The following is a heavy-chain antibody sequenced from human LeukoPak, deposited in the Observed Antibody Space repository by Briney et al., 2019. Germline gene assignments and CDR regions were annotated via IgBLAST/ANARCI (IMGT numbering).Heavy chain of an antibody. Sequence: GGSLRLSCAASGFTFSRYWMSWVRQAPGKGLEWVANIKQDGSEKYYVDSVKGRFTISRDNAKNSLYLQMNSLRAEDTAVYYCAKISPPAGTGRGGWFDPWGQGTLVTVSS. CDR1: GFTFSRYW. CDR2: IKQDGSEK. J-gene: IGHJ5*02. CDR3: AKISPPAGTGRGGWFDP. V-gene: IGHV3-7*01. D-gene: IGHD1-26*01.